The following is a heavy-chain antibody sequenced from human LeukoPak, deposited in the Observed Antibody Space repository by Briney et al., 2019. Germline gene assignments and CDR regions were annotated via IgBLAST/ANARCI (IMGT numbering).Heavy chain of an antibody. D-gene: IGHD2-2*02. CDR2: IYYSGST. CDR1: GGSISSGDYY. CDR3: ARGRRYCSSTSCYTMTGKLDY. V-gene: IGHV4-30-4*08. J-gene: IGHJ4*02. Sequence: SQTLSLTCTVSGGSISSGDYYWSWIRQPPGTGLEWIGCIYYSGSTYYNPSLKSRVTISVDTSKNQFSLKLSSVTAADTAVYYCARGRRYCSSTSCYTMTGKLDYWGQGTLVTVSS.